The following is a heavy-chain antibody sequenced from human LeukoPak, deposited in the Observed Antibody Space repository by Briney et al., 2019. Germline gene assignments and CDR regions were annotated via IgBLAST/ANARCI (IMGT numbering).Heavy chain of an antibody. D-gene: IGHD3-22*01. Sequence: PSETLSLTCAVYGGSFSGYYWSWIRQPPGKGLEWIGEINHSGSTNYNPSLKSRVTISVDTSKNQFSLKLSSVTAADTAVYYCARAGGYYYDSSGTNWFDPWGQGTLVTVSS. CDR2: INHSGST. J-gene: IGHJ5*02. CDR1: GGSFSGYY. V-gene: IGHV4-34*01. CDR3: ARAGGYYYDSSGTNWFDP.